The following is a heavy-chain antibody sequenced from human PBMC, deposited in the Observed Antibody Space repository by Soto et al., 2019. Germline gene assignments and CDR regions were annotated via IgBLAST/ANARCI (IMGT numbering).Heavy chain of an antibody. J-gene: IGHJ6*02. CDR3: ARDQGSSWPQGMDV. V-gene: IGHV4-4*07. CDR1: GGSISSYY. D-gene: IGHD6-13*01. CDR2: IYTSGST. Sequence: LETLSLTCTVSGGSISSYYWSWIRQPAGKGLEWIGRIYTSGSTNYNPSLKSRVTMSVDTSKNQFSLKLSSVTAADTAVYYCARDQGSSWPQGMDVWGQGTTVTVSS.